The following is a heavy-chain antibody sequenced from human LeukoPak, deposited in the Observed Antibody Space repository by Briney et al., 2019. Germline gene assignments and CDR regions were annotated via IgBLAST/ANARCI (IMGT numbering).Heavy chain of an antibody. J-gene: IGHJ6*02. CDR2: IYYSGST. V-gene: IGHV4-59*08. D-gene: IGHD4-4*01. Sequence: PSETLSLTCTVSGGSINSYYWSWIRQPPGKGLEWIGYIYYSGSTDYNPYLKSRLTISIDTSKEQFYLTLSSVTAADTAVYYCARQTEDSHYYYGMDVWGQGTTVTVSS. CDR3: ARQTEDSHYYYGMDV. CDR1: GGSINSYY.